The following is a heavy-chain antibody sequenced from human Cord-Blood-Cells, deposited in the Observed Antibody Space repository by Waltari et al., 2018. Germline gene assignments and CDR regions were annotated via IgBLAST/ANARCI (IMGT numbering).Heavy chain of an antibody. CDR2: INAGNGNT. CDR1: GYTFTSYA. CDR3: ARAAVATIRGWFDP. Sequence: QVQLVQSGAEVKKPGASVKVSCKASGYTFTSYAMHWVRQAPGQRLEWMGWINAGNGNTKYSQKFQGRVTITRDTSASTAYMELSSLRSEDTAVYYCARAAVATIRGWFDPWGQGTLVTVSS. V-gene: IGHV1-3*01. D-gene: IGHD5-12*01. J-gene: IGHJ5*02.